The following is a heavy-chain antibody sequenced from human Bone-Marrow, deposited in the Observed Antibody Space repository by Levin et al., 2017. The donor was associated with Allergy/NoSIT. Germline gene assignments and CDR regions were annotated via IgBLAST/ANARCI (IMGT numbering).Heavy chain of an antibody. V-gene: IGHV3-21*01. D-gene: IGHD2-15*01. CDR3: ARDEEGCSGGNCYSGGSFDH. CDR2: IDSTTSHI. J-gene: IGHJ4*02. Sequence: PGGSLRLSCAASGFTFSSYSMNWVRQAPGKGLEWVSSIDSTTSHIYYADSVKGRFTISRDNAKNSVYLQMERLRGEDTAVYYCARDEEGCSGGNCYSGGSFDHWGQGTLVTVFS. CDR1: GFTFSSYS.